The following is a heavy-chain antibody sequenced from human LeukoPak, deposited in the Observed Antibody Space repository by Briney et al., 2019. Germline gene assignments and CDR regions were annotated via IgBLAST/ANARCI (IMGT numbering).Heavy chain of an antibody. CDR2: ISGSGGST. CDR1: GFTFSSYA. J-gene: IGHJ6*04. CDR3: AKASLYCSSTSCPSGPRYYGMDV. D-gene: IGHD2-2*01. V-gene: IGHV3-23*01. Sequence: GGSLRLSCAASGFTFSSYAMSWVRQAPGKGLEWVSAISGSGGSTYYADSVKGRFTISRDNSKTTLYLQRNSLRAEDTAVYYCAKASLYCSSTSCPSGPRYYGMDVWGKGTTVTVSS.